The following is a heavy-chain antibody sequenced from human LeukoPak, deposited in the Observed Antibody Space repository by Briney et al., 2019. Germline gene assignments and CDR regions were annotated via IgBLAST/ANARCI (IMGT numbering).Heavy chain of an antibody. Sequence: PGGSLRLSCAASGFAVSNYWMSWVRQAPGKGLECVAHIKGDGSEKYYVDSVKGRFTISRDNAKTSLYLQMNSLRAEDTAVYYCARDLSGVAGYTYGRGIDYWGQGTLVTVSS. J-gene: IGHJ4*02. CDR1: GFAVSNYW. D-gene: IGHD5-18*01. CDR3: ARDLSGVAGYTYGRGIDY. CDR2: IKGDGSEK. V-gene: IGHV3-7*01.